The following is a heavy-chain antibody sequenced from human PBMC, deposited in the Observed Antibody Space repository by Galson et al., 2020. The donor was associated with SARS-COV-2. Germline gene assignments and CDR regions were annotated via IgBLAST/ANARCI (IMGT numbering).Heavy chain of an antibody. D-gene: IGHD3-10*01. Sequence: STIGTAGDTYYPGSVKGRFTISRENAKNSLYLQMNSLRAGDTAVYYCARGTQEGMCGSGSFYYYYYYMDVWGKGTTVTVSS. V-gene: IGHV3-13*01. CDR2: IGTAGDT. CDR3: ARGTQEGMCGSGSFYYYYYYMDV. J-gene: IGHJ6*03.